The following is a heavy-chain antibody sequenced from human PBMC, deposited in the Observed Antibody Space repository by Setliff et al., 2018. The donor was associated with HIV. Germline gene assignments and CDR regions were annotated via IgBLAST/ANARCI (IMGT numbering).Heavy chain of an antibody. Sequence: SETLSLTCTVSGGSVSSSSYYWGWIRQPTGKGLEWIGTIYYSGDTQYNPSFKTRVIMSVDTSKNQFSLRLISVTAADTAVYYCARDFLQYGFSYFDYWGQGSLVTVSS. J-gene: IGHJ4*02. CDR1: GGSVSSSSYY. CDR3: ARDFLQYGFSYFDY. V-gene: IGHV4-39*02. D-gene: IGHD3-10*01. CDR2: IYYSGDT.